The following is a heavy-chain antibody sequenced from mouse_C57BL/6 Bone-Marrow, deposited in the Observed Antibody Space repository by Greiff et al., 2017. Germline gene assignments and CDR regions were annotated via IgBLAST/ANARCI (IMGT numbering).Heavy chain of an antibody. D-gene: IGHD2-9*01. CDR3: ARLTYYGYEGGYAMDY. V-gene: IGHV1-78*01. J-gene: IGHJ4*01. Sequence: VQVVESDAELVKPGASVKISCKVSGYTFTDHTIHWMKQRPEQGLEWIGYIYPRDGSTKYNEKFKGKATLTADKSSSTAYMQLNSLTSEDSAVYFCARLTYYGYEGGYAMDYWGQGTSVTVSS. CDR2: IYPRDGST. CDR1: GYTFTDHT.